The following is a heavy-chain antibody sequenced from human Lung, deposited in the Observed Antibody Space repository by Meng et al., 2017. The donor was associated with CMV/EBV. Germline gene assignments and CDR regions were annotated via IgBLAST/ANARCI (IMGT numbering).Heavy chain of an antibody. Sequence: HVTLDEPGHCLVNPSQTLSLPCPVPGGAITSGDYYWSCIPQPPGKGMEWIGYVYYSGSTYYNPSLKSRVTISVDTSKNQFSLKLSSVTAADTAVYYCARDWGSGSDYWGQGTLVTVSS. V-gene: IGHV4-30-4*08. CDR3: ARDWGSGSDY. CDR1: GGAITSGDYY. CDR2: VYYSGST. D-gene: IGHD3-16*01. J-gene: IGHJ4*02.